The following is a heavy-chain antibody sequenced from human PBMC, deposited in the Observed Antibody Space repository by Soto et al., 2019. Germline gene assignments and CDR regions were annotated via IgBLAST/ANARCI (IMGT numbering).Heavy chain of an antibody. Sequence: SQTLSLSCTVSGDSIGNYYWSWIRQPPGKGLEWIGYIYYSGSTNYNPSLKSRVTISVDTSKNQFSLKLNSVTAADTAVYYCARHLWVGTSWYLGAFDIWGQGTMVTVSS. CDR3: ARHLWVGTSWYLGAFDI. V-gene: IGHV4-59*08. CDR1: GDSIGNYY. D-gene: IGHD6-13*01. J-gene: IGHJ3*02. CDR2: IYYSGST.